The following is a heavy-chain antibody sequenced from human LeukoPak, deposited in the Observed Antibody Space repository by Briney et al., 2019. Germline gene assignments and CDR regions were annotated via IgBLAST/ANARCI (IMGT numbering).Heavy chain of an antibody. CDR3: AISIAVAAAFDY. CDR2: MNPNSGNT. J-gene: IGHJ4*02. D-gene: IGHD6-19*01. Sequence: ASVKVSCKASGYTFTSYDINWVRQATGQGLEWMGWMNPNSGNTGYAQKFQGRVTMTRDTSTSTVYMELSSLRSEDTAVYYCAISIAVAAAFDYWGQGTLVTVSS. V-gene: IGHV1-8*01. CDR1: GYTFTSYD.